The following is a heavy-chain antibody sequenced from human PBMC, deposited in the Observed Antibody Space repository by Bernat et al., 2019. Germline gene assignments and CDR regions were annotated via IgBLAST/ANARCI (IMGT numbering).Heavy chain of an antibody. Sequence: QVQLVQSGAEVKKPGASVKVSCKASGYTFTSYGISWVRQAPGQGLEWMGWISADNGNTNYAQKLQGRVTMTADTSASTAYMELRSLRSADTAVYYCAREGPFRRRSPPVVAGYNWFDPWGQGTLVTVSS. V-gene: IGHV1-18*01. CDR1: GYTFTSYG. CDR3: AREGPFRRRSPPVVAGYNWFDP. CDR2: ISADNGNT. D-gene: IGHD2-15*01. J-gene: IGHJ5*02.